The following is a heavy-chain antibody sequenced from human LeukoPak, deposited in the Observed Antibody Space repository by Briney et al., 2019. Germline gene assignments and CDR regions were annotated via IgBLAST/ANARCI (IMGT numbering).Heavy chain of an antibody. Sequence: ASVKVSCKASGYTFTSYDINWVRQATGQGLEWMGWMNPNSGNTGYAQKFQGRVTITRNTSISTAYMELSSLRSEDTAVYYCARVYYDFWGGFDPRSAFDIWGQGTMVTVSS. D-gene: IGHD3-3*01. CDR2: MNPNSGNT. J-gene: IGHJ3*02. CDR1: GYTFTSYD. CDR3: ARVYYDFWGGFDPRSAFDI. V-gene: IGHV1-8*03.